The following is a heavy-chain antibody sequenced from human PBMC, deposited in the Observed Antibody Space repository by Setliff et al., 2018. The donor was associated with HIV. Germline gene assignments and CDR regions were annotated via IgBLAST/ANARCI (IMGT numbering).Heavy chain of an antibody. V-gene: IGHV4-61*02. J-gene: IGHJ4*02. Sequence: PSETLSLTCTFSGDSISSGNYYWSWIRQPAGKGLEWIGRIYSSGSTNYNPSLKSRVTMSVDTSKNQISLKLSSVTAADTAMYYCARRMAAGTFDYWGQGTLVTVS. CDR2: IYSSGST. CDR1: GDSISSGNYY. D-gene: IGHD6-13*01. CDR3: ARRMAAGTFDY.